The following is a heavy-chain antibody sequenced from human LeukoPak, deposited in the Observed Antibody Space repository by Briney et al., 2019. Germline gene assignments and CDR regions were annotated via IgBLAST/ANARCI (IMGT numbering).Heavy chain of an antibody. D-gene: IGHD3-3*01. CDR2: ISNDGSRK. J-gene: IGHJ4*02. CDR1: GFTFSRHG. V-gene: IGHV3-30*03. CDR3: ARDRAWNYFDY. Sequence: GRSLRLSCAPSGFTFSRHGMYWVRQARGKGLEWVAIISNDGSRKYYAHSVEGRFTISRDNSKNTLYLQMDSLRAEDTAVYYCARDRAWNYFDYWGQGTLVTVSS.